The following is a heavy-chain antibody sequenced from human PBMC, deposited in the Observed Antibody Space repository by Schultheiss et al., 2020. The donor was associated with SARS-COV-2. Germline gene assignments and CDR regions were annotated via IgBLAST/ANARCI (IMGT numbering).Heavy chain of an antibody. J-gene: IGHJ4*02. CDR1: GGSISSSNW. CDR2: IYHSGST. V-gene: IGHV4-4*02. Sequence: SETLSLTCAVSGGSISSSNWWSWVRQPPGKGLEWIGEIYHSGSTYYNPSLKSRVTISVDTSKNQFSLKLSSVTAADTAVYYCAKDLAAREFDYWGQGTLVTVSS. D-gene: IGHD6-13*01. CDR3: AKDLAAREFDY.